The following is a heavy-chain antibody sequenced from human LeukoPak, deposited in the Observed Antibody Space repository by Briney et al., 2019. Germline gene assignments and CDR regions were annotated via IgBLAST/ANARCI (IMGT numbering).Heavy chain of an antibody. Sequence: SETLSLTCAVYGGSFSGYYWTWIRQTPEKGLEWIGEMNPSGSTSYNPSLKSRVTISVDTSKNQFALKLSSVTAADTAVYYCARGRQDVTMIVVVMTAVSYYLDVWGKGTTVTVS. J-gene: IGHJ6*03. CDR1: GGSFSGYY. V-gene: IGHV4-34*01. CDR2: MNPSGST. CDR3: ARGRQDVTMIVVVMTAVSYYLDV. D-gene: IGHD3-22*01.